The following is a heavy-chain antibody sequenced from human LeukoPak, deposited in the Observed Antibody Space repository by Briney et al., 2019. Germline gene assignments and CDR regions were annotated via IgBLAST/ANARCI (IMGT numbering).Heavy chain of an antibody. CDR2: ISAYNGNT. Sequence: ASVKVSCKASGYTFTSYGISWVRQAPGQGLEWMGWISAYNGNTNCAQKLQGRVTMTTDTSTSTAYMELRSLRSDDTAVYYCARVGVGRGESSSWYFLVDYWGQGTLVTVSS. J-gene: IGHJ4*02. D-gene: IGHD6-13*01. CDR3: ARVGVGRGESSSWYFLVDY. CDR1: GYTFTSYG. V-gene: IGHV1-18*01.